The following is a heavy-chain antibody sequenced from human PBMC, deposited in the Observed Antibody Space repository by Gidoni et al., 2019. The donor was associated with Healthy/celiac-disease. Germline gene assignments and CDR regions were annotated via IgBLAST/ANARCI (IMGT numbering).Heavy chain of an antibody. CDR1: GGSISSSSYY. D-gene: IGHD3-22*01. J-gene: IGHJ4*02. CDR3: ARAVDTYYYDSSGYYYGDYFDY. CDR2: IYYSGST. V-gene: IGHV4-39*07. Sequence: QLQLQESGPGLVKPSETLSLTCTVSGGSISSSSYYWGWIRQPPGKGLEWIGSIYYSGSTYYNPSLKSRVTISVDTSKNQFSLKLSSVTAADTAVYYCARAVDTYYYDSSGYYYGDYFDYWGQGTLVTVSS.